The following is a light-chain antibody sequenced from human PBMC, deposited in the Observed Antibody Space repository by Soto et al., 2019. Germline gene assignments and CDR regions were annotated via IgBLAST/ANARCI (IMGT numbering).Light chain of an antibody. V-gene: IGLV1-44*01. CDR1: SSNIGSNI. CDR3: AAGDDSLNGWV. Sequence: QSVLTQPPSASGTPGQRVTISCSGSSSNIGSNIVNWYQQFPGTAPKLLIYSNNQRPSGVPDRFSGSKSGTSASLAISGLQSEEEDDYYCAAGDDSLNGWVFGGGTKLTVL. CDR2: SNN. J-gene: IGLJ3*02.